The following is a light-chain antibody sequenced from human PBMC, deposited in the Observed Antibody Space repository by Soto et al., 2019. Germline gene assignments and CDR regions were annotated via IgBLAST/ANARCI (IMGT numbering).Light chain of an antibody. CDR1: SSNIGNNY. V-gene: IGLV1-51*02. CDR2: DND. CDR3: GAWDSSLSAGV. J-gene: IGLJ3*02. Sequence: QPVLTQPPSVSAAPGQKVTISCSGSSSNIGNNYVSWYQQFPGAAPKLIIYDNDMRPSEIPDRFSGSKSGTSATLGITGLQTGDEADYYCGAWDSSLSAGVFGGGTKVTVL.